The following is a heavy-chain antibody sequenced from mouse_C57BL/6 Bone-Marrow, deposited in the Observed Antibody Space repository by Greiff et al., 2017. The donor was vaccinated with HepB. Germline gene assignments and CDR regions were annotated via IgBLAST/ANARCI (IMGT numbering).Heavy chain of an antibody. CDR1: GYTFTSYW. CDR3: AIGITTVVRVSMDY. Sequence: QVQLQQPGAELVKPGASVKVSCKASGYTFTSYWMHWVKQRPGQGLEWIGRIHPSDSDTNYNQKFKGKATLTVDKSSSTAYMQLSSLTSEDSAVYYCAIGITTVVRVSMDYWGQGTSVTVSS. J-gene: IGHJ4*01. D-gene: IGHD1-1*01. CDR2: IHPSDSDT. V-gene: IGHV1-74*01.